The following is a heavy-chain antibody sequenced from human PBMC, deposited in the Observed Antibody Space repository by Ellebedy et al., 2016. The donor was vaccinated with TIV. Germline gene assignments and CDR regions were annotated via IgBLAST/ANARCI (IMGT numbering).Heavy chain of an antibody. D-gene: IGHD6-19*01. Sequence: SETLSLTCTVSGGSISGYLWSWIRQSPGKGLEWIAYISYSGSTNDNPSLASRVSISLDMSKNQFSLSLTSVTARDTAVYYCARHPGSGYSSGWYYDYWGQGIQVTVSS. J-gene: IGHJ4*02. CDR3: ARHPGSGYSSGWYYDY. V-gene: IGHV4-59*08. CDR2: ISYSGST. CDR1: GGSISGYL.